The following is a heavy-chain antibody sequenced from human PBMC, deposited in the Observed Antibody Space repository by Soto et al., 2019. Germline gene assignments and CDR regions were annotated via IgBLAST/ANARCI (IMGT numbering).Heavy chain of an antibody. J-gene: IGHJ4*02. CDR2: IDWDDDK. V-gene: IGHV2-70*01. D-gene: IGHD3-10*01. CDR3: ARIRRPLLWFGDLAFYDY. Sequence: GSGPTLVNPTQTLTLTCTFSGFSLSTSGMCVSWIRQPPGKALEWLALIDWDDDKYYSTSLKTRLTISKDTSKNQVVLTMTNMDPVDTATYYCARIRRPLLWFGDLAFYDYWGQGTLVTVSS. CDR1: GFSLSTSGMC.